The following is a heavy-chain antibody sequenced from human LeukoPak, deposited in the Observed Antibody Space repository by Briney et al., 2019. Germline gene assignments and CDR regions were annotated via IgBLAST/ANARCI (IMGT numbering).Heavy chain of an antibody. CDR2: IYHSGST. CDR1: GGSIRSSSYH. Sequence: PSETLSLTCTVSGGSIRSSSYHWVWIRPPPGKGLEWSGSIYHSGSTYYNPSLKSRVTISVDTSKNQFSLRVNSVTAADTALYYCARQVVATIHPYYFDYWGRGTLVTVSS. D-gene: IGHD5-12*01. V-gene: IGHV4-39*01. CDR3: ARQVVATIHPYYFDY. J-gene: IGHJ4*02.